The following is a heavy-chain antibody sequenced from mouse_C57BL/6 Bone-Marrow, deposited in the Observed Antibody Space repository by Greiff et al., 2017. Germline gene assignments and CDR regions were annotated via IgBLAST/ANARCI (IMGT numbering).Heavy chain of an antibody. CDR3: ARQFAY. Sequence: QVQLQQPGAELVMPGASVKLSCKASGYTFTSYWMHWVKQRPGQGLAWIGEIDPSDSYTNYNQQFKGKSTLTVDKSSSTAYMQLSSLTSEDSAVYYCARQFAYWGQGTLVTVSA. V-gene: IGHV1-69*01. CDR1: GYTFTSYW. CDR2: IDPSDSYT. J-gene: IGHJ3*01.